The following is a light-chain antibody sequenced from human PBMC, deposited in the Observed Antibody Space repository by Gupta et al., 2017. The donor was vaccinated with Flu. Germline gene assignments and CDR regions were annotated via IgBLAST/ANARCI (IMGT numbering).Light chain of an antibody. V-gene: IGKV2-30*01. CDR3: MRGTPPWT. CDR2: EVS. CDR1: QSLGYKDGNIY. Sequence: DVVMTQSPLSLPVTLGQPAYISCRSSQSLGYKDGNIYLNWLQQRPGQTPRRIIYEVSKRDLGVTDRFSWSGGGNDFTLKSSRGEDEDGGVYYFMRGTPPWTFGQGTRLEI. J-gene: IGKJ2*02.